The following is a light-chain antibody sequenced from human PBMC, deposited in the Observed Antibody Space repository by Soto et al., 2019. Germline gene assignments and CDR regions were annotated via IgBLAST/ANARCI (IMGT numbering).Light chain of an antibody. CDR2: DAS. V-gene: IGKV3-11*01. Sequence: EIVLTQSPATLSLSPGERATLSCRASQSVGTYLAWYRKKPGQPPRLLIYDASNRATDIPVRFSGSGSGTDFTLTITSLAPEDFAIYYCQQRNSWPLTFGGGTKVEIK. CDR1: QSVGTY. CDR3: QQRNSWPLT. J-gene: IGKJ4*01.